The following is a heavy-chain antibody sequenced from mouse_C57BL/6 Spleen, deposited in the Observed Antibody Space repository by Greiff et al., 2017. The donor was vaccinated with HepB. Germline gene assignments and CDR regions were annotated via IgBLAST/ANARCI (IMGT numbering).Heavy chain of an antibody. J-gene: IGHJ3*01. Sequence: QVQLQQPGAELVKPGASVKLSCKASGYTFTSYWMHWVKQRPGQGLEWIGMIHPNSGSTNYNEKFKSKATLTVDKSSSTAYMELRSLTSEDSAVYYCTRWIIYYDYGGGFAYWGQGTLVTVSA. CDR3: TRWIIYYDYGGGFAY. D-gene: IGHD2-4*01. CDR1: GYTFTSYW. V-gene: IGHV1-64*01. CDR2: IHPNSGST.